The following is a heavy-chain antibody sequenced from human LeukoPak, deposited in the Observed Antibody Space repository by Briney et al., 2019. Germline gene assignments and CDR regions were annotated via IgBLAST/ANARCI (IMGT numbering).Heavy chain of an antibody. CDR1: GGSFSGYY. J-gene: IGHJ2*01. V-gene: IGHV4-34*01. Sequence: PSETLSLTCAVYGGSFSGYYWSWVRQPPGKGLEWIGEINHSGSTNYNPSLKSRVTMSVDTSKNQFSLKLSSVTAADTAVYYCARIAPYCSGTSCYPRMNHWYFDLWGRGTLVTVSS. CDR3: ARIAPYCSGTSCYPRMNHWYFDL. D-gene: IGHD2-2*01. CDR2: INHSGST.